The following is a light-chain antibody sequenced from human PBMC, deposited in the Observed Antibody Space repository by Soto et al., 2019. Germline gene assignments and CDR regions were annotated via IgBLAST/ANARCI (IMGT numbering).Light chain of an antibody. Sequence: EIVMTQSPATLSVSQGERATLSCRASQSVSIKLAWYQQKPGQAPRLLIYGASSRATGIPARLSGSGSGTDFTLTISSLEPEDFAVYYCQQRSNWPPWTFGQGTKVDNK. CDR1: QSVSIK. J-gene: IGKJ1*01. CDR3: QQRSNWPPWT. V-gene: IGKV3-11*01. CDR2: GAS.